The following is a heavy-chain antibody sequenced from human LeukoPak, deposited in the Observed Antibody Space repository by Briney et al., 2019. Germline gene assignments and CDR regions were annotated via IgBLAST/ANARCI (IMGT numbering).Heavy chain of an antibody. V-gene: IGHV4-30-2*01. J-gene: IGHJ3*02. CDR3: ARGYYDSSGYPDAFDI. CDR1: GGSISSGGYS. D-gene: IGHD3-22*01. Sequence: KASQTLSLTCAVSGGSISSGGYSWSWIRQPPGKGPEWIGYIYHRGSTYYKPSLKSRVTISVDRSKNQFSLKLSAVTAADTAVYYCARGYYDSSGYPDAFDIWGQGTMVTVSS. CDR2: IYHRGST.